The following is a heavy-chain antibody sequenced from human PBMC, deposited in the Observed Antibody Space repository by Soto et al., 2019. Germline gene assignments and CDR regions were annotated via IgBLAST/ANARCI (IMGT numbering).Heavy chain of an antibody. J-gene: IGHJ4*02. CDR2: IHYSGST. V-gene: IGHV4-59*01. CDR3: ARSRIAVAGFFDS. D-gene: IGHD6-19*01. CDR1: GGSISSYY. Sequence: SETPSLTCTVSGGSISSYYWSWIRQPPGKGLEWIGYIHYSGSTNYNPSLKSRVTVSVDTSKNQFSLKVSSVTAADTAVYYCARSRIAVAGFFDSWGQGTLVPV.